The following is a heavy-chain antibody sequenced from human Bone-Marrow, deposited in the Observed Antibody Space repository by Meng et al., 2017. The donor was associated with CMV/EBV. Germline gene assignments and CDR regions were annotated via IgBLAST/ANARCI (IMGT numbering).Heavy chain of an antibody. CDR1: GGTFSSYT. Sequence: SVKVSCKASGGTFSSYTISWVRQAPGQGLEWMGRIIPILGIANYARKFQGRVTITADKSTSTAYMELSSLRSEDTAVYYCARDQGYGSGSYYYYYYYGMDVWGQGTTVTVSS. V-gene: IGHV1-69*04. J-gene: IGHJ6*02. CDR2: IIPILGIA. D-gene: IGHD3-10*01. CDR3: ARDQGYGSGSYYYYYYYGMDV.